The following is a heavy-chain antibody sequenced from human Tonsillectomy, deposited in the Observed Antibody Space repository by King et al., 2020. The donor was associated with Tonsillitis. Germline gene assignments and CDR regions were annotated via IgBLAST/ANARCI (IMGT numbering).Heavy chain of an antibody. Sequence: VQLVESGGGLVQPGESLRLSCAASAFDFRSSWMIWVRQAPGKGLECVATIRPEGNEKYYVGSVECRFTLSRDNARNSLYLQMNSLRVEDTVLYYGVRDPLWGAFDMWGRGTMVTVSS. V-gene: IGHV3-7*01. J-gene: IGHJ3*02. CDR3: VRDPLWGAFDM. CDR2: IRPEGNEK. D-gene: IGHD1-26*01. CDR1: AFDFRSSW.